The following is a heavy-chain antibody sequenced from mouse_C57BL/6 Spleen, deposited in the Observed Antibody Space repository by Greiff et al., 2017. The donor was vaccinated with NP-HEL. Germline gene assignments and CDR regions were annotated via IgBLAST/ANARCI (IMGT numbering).Heavy chain of an antibody. CDR1: GYTFTDYE. CDR3: TRSVGNLDFGV. D-gene: IGHD2-1*01. J-gene: IGHJ1*03. Sequence: VQLQQSGAELVRPGASVTLSRKASGYTFTDYEMHWVKQTPVHGLEWIGAIDPETGGTAYKQKFKGKGILTADKSSSTAYMVLRSLTSEDSAVYYCTRSVGNLDFGVWGTGTTVTGSS. V-gene: IGHV1-15*01. CDR2: IDPETGGT.